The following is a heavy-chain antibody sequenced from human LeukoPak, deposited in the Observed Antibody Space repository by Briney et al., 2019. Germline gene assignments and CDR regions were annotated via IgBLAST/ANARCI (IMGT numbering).Heavy chain of an antibody. CDR1: GGSISSGGYY. J-gene: IGHJ4*02. CDR2: IYYSGST. D-gene: IGHD2-2*01. V-gene: IGHV4-31*03. CDR3: ARGGTDCSSTSCSVDG. Sequence: SETLSLTCTVSGGSISSGGYYWSWIRQHPGKGLEWIGYIYYSGSTYYNPSLKSRVTISVDTSKNQFSLKLSSVTAADTAVYYCARGGTDCSSTSCSVDGWGQGTLVTVSS.